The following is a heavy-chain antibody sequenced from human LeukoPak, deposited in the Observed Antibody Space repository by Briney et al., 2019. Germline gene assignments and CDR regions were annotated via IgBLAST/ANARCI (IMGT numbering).Heavy chain of an antibody. J-gene: IGHJ4*02. CDR2: ISSSSTI. D-gene: IGHD3-22*01. CDR1: GFTFSSYS. CDR3: ATSGGSFYYDSRGFDY. V-gene: IGHV3-48*04. Sequence: GGSLRLSCAASGFTFSSYSMNWVRQAPGKGLEWVSYISSSSTIYYADSVKGRFTISRDNAKNSLYLQMNSLRAEDTAVYYCATSGGSFYYDSRGFDYWGQGTLVTVSS.